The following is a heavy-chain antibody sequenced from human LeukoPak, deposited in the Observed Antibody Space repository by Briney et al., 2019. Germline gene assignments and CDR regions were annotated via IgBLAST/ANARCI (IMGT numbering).Heavy chain of an antibody. D-gene: IGHD6-6*01. CDR2: INWNGGST. J-gene: IGHJ6*03. V-gene: IGHV3-20*04. Sequence: GGSLRLSCAASGFTFDDYGMSWVRQAPGKGLEWVSGINWNGGSTGYADSVKGRFTISRDNAKNSLYLQMNSLRAEDTALYYCARGGEYSSSPYYYYYYMDVWGKGTTVTVSS. CDR3: ARGGEYSSSPYYYYYYMDV. CDR1: GFTFDDYG.